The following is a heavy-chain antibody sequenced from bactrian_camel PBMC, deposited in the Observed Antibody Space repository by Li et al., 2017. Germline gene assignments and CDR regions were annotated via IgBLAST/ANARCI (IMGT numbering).Heavy chain of an antibody. CDR1: GSIYGDAC. D-gene: IGHD1*01. J-gene: IGHJ4*01. CDR2: VGGDSSP. CDR3: AADTVNLQMARWYTY. V-gene: IGHV3S53*01. Sequence: VQLVESGGGSVQAGGSLRLPCGASGSIYGDACVGWLRQAPGKEREGVASVGGDSSPRYLDSVKGRFTISVDNAKNTLYLQMNSPEPEDTATYYCAADTVNLQMARWYTYWGQGTQVTVS.